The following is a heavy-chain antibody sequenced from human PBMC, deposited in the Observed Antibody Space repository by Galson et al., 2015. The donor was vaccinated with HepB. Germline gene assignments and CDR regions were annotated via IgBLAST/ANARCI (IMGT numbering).Heavy chain of an antibody. CDR3: ARGLPGAFDI. V-gene: IGHV3-21*01. CDR2: ISSSSSYI. Sequence: SLRLSCAASGFTFSSYSMNWVRRAPGKGLEWVSSISSSSSYIYYADSVKGRFTISRDNAKNSLYLQMNSLRAEDTAVYYCARGLPGAFDIWGQGTMVTVSS. J-gene: IGHJ3*02. D-gene: IGHD2-15*01. CDR1: GFTFSSYS.